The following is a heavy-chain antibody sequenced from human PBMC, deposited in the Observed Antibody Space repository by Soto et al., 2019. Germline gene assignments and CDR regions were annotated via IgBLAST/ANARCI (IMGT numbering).Heavy chain of an antibody. D-gene: IGHD3-3*01. CDR2: ISYDGSNK. J-gene: IGHJ6*02. CDR1: GFTFSGYG. CDR3: AKEYNKLRFLEWLPDYYYYGMDV. V-gene: IGHV3-30*18. Sequence: PGGSLRLSCAASGFTFSGYGMHWVRQAPGKGLEWVAVISYDGSNKYYADSVKGRFTISRDNSKNTLYLQMNSLRAEDTAVYYCAKEYNKLRFLEWLPDYYYYGMDVWGQGTTVTVSS.